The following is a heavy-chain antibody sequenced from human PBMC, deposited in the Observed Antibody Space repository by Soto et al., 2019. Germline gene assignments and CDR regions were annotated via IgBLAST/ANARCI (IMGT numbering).Heavy chain of an antibody. CDR3: ARQGIQLWTLDY. CDR2: IYYSGST. D-gene: IGHD5-18*01. Sequence: PSETLSLTCTVSCGSIISGDYCWILIRQPPGKGLEWFGYIYYSGSTYYNPSLKSRVTISVDTSKNQFSLKLSSVTAADTAVYYCARQGIQLWTLDYWGQGTLVTVSS. V-gene: IGHV4-30-4*01. J-gene: IGHJ4*02. CDR1: CGSIISGDYC.